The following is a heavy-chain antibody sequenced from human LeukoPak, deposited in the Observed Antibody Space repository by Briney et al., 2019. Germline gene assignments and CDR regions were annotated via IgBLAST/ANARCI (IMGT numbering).Heavy chain of an antibody. CDR3: ARISRLGNWFDP. D-gene: IGHD3-16*01. V-gene: IGHV1-18*01. CDR1: GYNFISFG. Sequence: ASVKVSCKASGYNFISFGISWVRQAPGQGLEWMGWINAYNGNPNYVQKLQGRVTMTTDTSTGTAYMELRSLRSDDTAFYYYARISRLGNWFDPWGRGSLVTVSS. J-gene: IGHJ5*02. CDR2: INAYNGNP.